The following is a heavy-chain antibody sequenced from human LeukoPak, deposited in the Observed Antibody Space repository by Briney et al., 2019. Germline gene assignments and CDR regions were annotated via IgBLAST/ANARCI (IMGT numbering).Heavy chain of an antibody. Sequence: SETLSLTCTVSGASISSYYWSWIRQPPGKGLEWIGHIFYTGSSNYNPSLKSRVTISLDRSKNQFSLRVSSVTAADTAVYYCARRPRNSGIYDGPSGLDYWGQGNLVTVSS. J-gene: IGHJ4*02. V-gene: IGHV4-59*12. D-gene: IGHD1-26*01. CDR1: GASISSYY. CDR2: IFYTGSS. CDR3: ARRPRNSGIYDGPSGLDY.